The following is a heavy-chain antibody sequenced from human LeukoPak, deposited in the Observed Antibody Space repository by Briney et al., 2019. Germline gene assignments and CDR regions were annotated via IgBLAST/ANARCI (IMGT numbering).Heavy chain of an antibody. J-gene: IGHJ5*02. V-gene: IGHV3-23*01. D-gene: IGHD3-10*01. Sequence: GGSLRLSCPASGLTFISYAMSGVRQAPGRGLEGVSAISGSGGSTYYADAVKGRFTISRDNSKNTLYLQLNSLRAEDTAVYYCASFGGVTMVRGPSYNWFDPWGQGTLVTVSS. CDR2: ISGSGGST. CDR3: ASFGGVTMVRGPSYNWFDP. CDR1: GLTFISYA.